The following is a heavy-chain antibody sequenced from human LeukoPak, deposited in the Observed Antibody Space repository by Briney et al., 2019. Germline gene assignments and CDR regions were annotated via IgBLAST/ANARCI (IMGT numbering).Heavy chain of an antibody. J-gene: IGHJ6*03. CDR1: GYTFTSYY. D-gene: IGHD7-27*01. Sequence: ASVKVSCKASGYTFTSYYMHWVRQAPGQGLEWMGIINPSGGSTSYAQKFQGRVTMTRDTSTSTVYMELSSLRSEDTAVYHCARDGPGVSFYYYYYMDVWGKGTTVTVSS. CDR3: ARDGPGVSFYYYYYMDV. CDR2: INPSGGST. V-gene: IGHV1-46*01.